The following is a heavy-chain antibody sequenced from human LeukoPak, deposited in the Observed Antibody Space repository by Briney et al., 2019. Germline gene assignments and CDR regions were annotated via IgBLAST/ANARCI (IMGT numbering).Heavy chain of an antibody. V-gene: IGHV3-33*06. Sequence: GRSLRLSSAASGFTFSSYGMHWVRQAPGKGLEWVAVIWYDGSNKYYADSVKGRFTISRDNSKDTLYLQMNSLRAEDTALYYCAKAIVTGNYYYYYGMDVWGQGTTVTVSS. CDR1: GFTFSSYG. J-gene: IGHJ6*02. CDR3: AKAIVTGNYYYYYGMDV. D-gene: IGHD3-10*01. CDR2: IWYDGSNK.